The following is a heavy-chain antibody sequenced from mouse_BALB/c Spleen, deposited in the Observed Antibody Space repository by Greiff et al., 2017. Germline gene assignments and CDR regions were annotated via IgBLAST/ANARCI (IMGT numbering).Heavy chain of an antibody. J-gene: IGHJ2*01. D-gene: IGHD2-1*01. Sequence: LVESGAELVKPGASVKLSCTASGFNIKDTYMHWVKQRPGHGLEWIGDIYPGGGYTNYNEKFKGKATLTADTSSSTAYMQLSSLTSEDSAVYFCARGEGNSDYWGQGTTLTVSS. CDR1: GFNIKDTY. CDR3: ARGEGNSDY. V-gene: IGHV1-76*01. CDR2: IYPGGGYT.